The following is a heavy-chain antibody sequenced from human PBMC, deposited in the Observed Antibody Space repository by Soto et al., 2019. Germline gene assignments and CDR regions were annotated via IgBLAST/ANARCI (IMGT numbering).Heavy chain of an antibody. D-gene: IGHD2-15*01. CDR3: ARSGGSTFNWFDP. CDR2: LYYSRNT. CDR1: GGSISSFNYF. J-gene: IGHJ5*02. V-gene: IGHV4-39*01. Sequence: QLQLQESGPGLVKPSETLSLTCTGSGGSISSFNYFWGWIRQPPGKGLEWIGSLYYSRNTYYNPTIQSRVTISVDTSKKQCTLTLRSVTAADTAVYYCARSGGSTFNWFDPWGQGTLVTVSP.